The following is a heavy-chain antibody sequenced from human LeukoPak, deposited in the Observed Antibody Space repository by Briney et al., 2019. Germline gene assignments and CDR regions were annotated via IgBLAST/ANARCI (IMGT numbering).Heavy chain of an antibody. CDR1: GFTSSNAW. J-gene: IGHJ3*02. D-gene: IGHD4/OR15-4a*01. CDR3: TTFDYAAFLI. CDR2: IKSKTDGGTR. V-gene: IGHV3-15*01. Sequence: PGGSLRLSCPVSGFTSSNAWMSWVRQAPGKGLEWVGRIKSKTDGGTRDYAAPVKGRFTIARDDSKNTLYLQMNSLKTEDTAVYYCTTFDYAAFLIWGQGTMVTVSS.